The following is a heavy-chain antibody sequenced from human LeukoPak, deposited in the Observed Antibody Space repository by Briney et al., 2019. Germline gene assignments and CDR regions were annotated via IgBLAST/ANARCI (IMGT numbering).Heavy chain of an antibody. V-gene: IGHV3-23*01. CDR1: GFTFNNYA. Sequence: GGSLRLSCAASGFTFNNYALSWVRQAPGKGLEWVSAISGNGGDTYYADSVKGRFTVSRDISKSTLYLQMNSLRVEDTAVYFCARGGGLDVWGQGATVTVSS. J-gene: IGHJ6*02. D-gene: IGHD3-16*01. CDR2: ISGNGGDT. CDR3: ARGGGLDV.